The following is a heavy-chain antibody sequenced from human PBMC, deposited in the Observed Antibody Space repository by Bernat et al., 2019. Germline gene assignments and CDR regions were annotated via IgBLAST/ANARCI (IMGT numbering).Heavy chain of an antibody. V-gene: IGHV1-46*01. D-gene: IGHD1-1*01. CDR1: GYTFTSYY. J-gene: IGHJ1*01. CDR3: GRGGGGTNTGAPKYFKH. CDR2: INPSGGST. Sequence: QVQLVQSGAEVKKPGASVKVSCKASGYTFTSYYMHWVRQAPGQGLEWMGIINPSGGSTSYAQKFRGGVTMTRNTSTSTVTMGRSSIGSENTAVYYWGRGGGGTNTGAPKYFKHGGRATLSPSPQ.